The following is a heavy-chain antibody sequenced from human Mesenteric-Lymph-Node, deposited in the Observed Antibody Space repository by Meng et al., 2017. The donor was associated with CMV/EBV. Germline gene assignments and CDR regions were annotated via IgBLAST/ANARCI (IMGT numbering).Heavy chain of an antibody. D-gene: IGHD1-14*01. CDR3: AGVVKPPSPNYGMDV. CDR1: GGTFSINA. CDR2: IIPILPKS. J-gene: IGHJ6*02. Sequence: SVKVSCKASGGTFSINAITWVRQAPGQGLEWMGTIIPILPKSTYAQKFQGRVTITADKSTNTAYMELSSLRSEDTAVYYCAGVVKPPSPNYGMDVWGQGTTVTVSS. V-gene: IGHV1-69*04.